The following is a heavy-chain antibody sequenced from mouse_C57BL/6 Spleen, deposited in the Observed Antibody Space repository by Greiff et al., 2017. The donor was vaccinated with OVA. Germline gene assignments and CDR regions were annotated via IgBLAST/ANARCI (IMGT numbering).Heavy chain of an antibody. CDR1: GFTITDSY. CDR3: ARFDTTVGATDD. CDR2: IDPEDGDT. D-gene: IGHD1-1*01. Sequence: VQLKQPGAELVKPGASVKLSCTASGFTITDSYMHWVKQRTEQGLEWIGRIDPEDGDTKSAPKFQGKATITADPSSNTAYLQLSSLTSEDTAVDYWARFDTTVGATDDWGQGTTLTVSS. J-gene: IGHJ2*01. V-gene: IGHV14-2*01.